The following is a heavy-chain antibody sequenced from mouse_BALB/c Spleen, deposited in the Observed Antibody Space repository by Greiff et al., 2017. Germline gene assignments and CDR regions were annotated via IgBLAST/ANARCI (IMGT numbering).Heavy chain of an antibody. J-gene: IGHJ4*01. V-gene: IGHV1S132*01. CDR2: IFPGTGTT. Sequence: VMLVESGAELVKPGASVKLSCKTSGYTFTSYWLQWVKQRPGQGLGWIGEIFPGTGTTYYNEKFKGKATLTIDTSSSTAYMQLSSLTSEDSAVYFCARGLRLRAMDYWGQGTSVTVAS. D-gene: IGHD1-2*01. CDR1: GYTFTSYW. CDR3: ARGLRLRAMDY.